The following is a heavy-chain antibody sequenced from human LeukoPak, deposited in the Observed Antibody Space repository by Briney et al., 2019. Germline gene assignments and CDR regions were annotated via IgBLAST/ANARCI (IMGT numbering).Heavy chain of an antibody. Sequence: PGGSLRLSCAASGFTFSTYAMTWVRQAPGKELEWVSLISRGGDVTYYADSVKGRFTISRDSSKNTLYLQMHSLRAEDTAVYYCAARPGEVAVPYDYWGQGTLVTVSS. D-gene: IGHD2-15*01. CDR3: AARPGEVAVPYDY. V-gene: IGHV3-23*01. CDR2: ISRGGDVT. CDR1: GFTFSTYA. J-gene: IGHJ4*02.